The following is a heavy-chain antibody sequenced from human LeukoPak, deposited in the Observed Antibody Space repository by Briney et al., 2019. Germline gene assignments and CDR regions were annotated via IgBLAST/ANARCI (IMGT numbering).Heavy chain of an antibody. J-gene: IGHJ6*03. Sequence: SETLSLTCTVSGGSISSYYWSWIRQPPGKGLEWIGYIYYSGSTNYNPSLKSRVAISLDTSKNQLSLKLSSVTAADTAVYYCARDGRGYRYGYGGYYYYMDVWGKGTTVTVSS. CDR3: ARDGRGYRYGYGGYYYYMDV. V-gene: IGHV4-59*01. CDR2: IYYSGST. D-gene: IGHD5-18*01. CDR1: GGSISSYY.